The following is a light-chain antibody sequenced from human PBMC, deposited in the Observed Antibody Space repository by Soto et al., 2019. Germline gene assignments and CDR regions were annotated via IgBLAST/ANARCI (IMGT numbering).Light chain of an antibody. CDR3: SSYTSSSTV. CDR2: DVS. V-gene: IGLV2-14*03. CDR1: SSDVGGYKY. J-gene: IGLJ3*02. Sequence: QSALTQPASVSGSPGQSITISCSGTSSDVGGYKYVSWYQQHPGKAPKLMIFDVSNRPSGVSNRFSGSKSGNTASLTISGLQADDEAAYYCSSYTSSSTVFGGGTKLTVL.